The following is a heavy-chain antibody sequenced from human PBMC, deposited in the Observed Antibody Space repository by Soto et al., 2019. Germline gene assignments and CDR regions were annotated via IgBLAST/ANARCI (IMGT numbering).Heavy chain of an antibody. CDR3: ARIPRVMITFGGVIARDFDY. CDR2: IYYRGGT. J-gene: IGHJ4*02. CDR1: GGSISSSSYY. D-gene: IGHD3-16*02. V-gene: IGHV4-39*01. Sequence: SETLSLTCTVSGGSISSSSYYWGWIRQPPGKGLEWIGSIYYRGGTYYNPSLKSRVTISVDTSKNQFSLKLSSVNAADTAVYYCARIPRVMITFGGVIARDFDYWGEGTLVTVSS.